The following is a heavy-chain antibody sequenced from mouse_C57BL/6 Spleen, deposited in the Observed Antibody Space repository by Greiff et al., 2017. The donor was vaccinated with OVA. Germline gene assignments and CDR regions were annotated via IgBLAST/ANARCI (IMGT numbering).Heavy chain of an antibody. CDR3: ARSGTGRGDY. CDR2: IYPSDSET. Sequence: VQLQQPGAELVRPGSSVKLSCKASGYTFTSYWMDWVKQRPGQGLEWIGNIYPSDSETHYNQKFKDKATLTVDKSSSTAYMQLSSLTSEDSAVYYCARSGTGRGDYWGQGTSVTVSS. J-gene: IGHJ4*01. V-gene: IGHV1-61*01. D-gene: IGHD4-1*01. CDR1: GYTFTSYW.